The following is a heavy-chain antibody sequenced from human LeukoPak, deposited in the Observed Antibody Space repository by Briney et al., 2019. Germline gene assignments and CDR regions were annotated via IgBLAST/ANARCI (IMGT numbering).Heavy chain of an antibody. CDR1: GFTFSSYS. J-gene: IGHJ6*03. CDR2: ISSSSSYI. Sequence: GGSLRPSCAASGFTFSSYSMNWLRQAPGKGLEWVSSISSSSSYIYYADSVRGRFTISRDNAKNSLYLQMNSLRAEDTAVYYCARDVGFVTTGYYYYMDVWGKGTTVSVSS. D-gene: IGHD4-11*01. CDR3: ARDVGFVTTGYYYYMDV. V-gene: IGHV3-21*01.